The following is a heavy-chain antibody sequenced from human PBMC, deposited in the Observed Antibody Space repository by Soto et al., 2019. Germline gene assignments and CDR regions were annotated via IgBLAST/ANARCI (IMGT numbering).Heavy chain of an antibody. V-gene: IGHV4-34*01. CDR3: ARAWPRIAARQNWFDP. CDR1: GGSFSGYY. J-gene: IGHJ5*02. D-gene: IGHD6-6*01. CDR2: INHSGST. Sequence: PSETLSLTCAVYGGSFSGYYWSWIRQPPGKGLEWIGEINHSGSTNYNPSLKSRVTISVDTSKNQFSLKLSSVTAADTAVYYCARAWPRIAARQNWFDPWGQGTLVIVSS.